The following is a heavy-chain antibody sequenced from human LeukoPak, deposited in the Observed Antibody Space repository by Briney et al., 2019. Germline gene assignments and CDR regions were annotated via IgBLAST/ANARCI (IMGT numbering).Heavy chain of an antibody. J-gene: IGHJ4*02. CDR2: IFYSGST. V-gene: IGHV4-39*01. D-gene: IGHD4-17*01. CDR3: ARQMNTVTADY. CDR1: GGSISSSSYF. Sequence: PSGTLSLTCTVSGGSISSSSYFWGWIRQPPGKGLEWIGSIFYSGSTYYNPSLNSRVTISIDTSTNQFSLRLSSVTAADTAVYYCARQMNTVTADYWGQGTLVTVSS.